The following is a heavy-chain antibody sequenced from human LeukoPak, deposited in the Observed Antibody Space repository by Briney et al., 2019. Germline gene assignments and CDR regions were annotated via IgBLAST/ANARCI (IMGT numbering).Heavy chain of an antibody. CDR2: ISYDGGNK. D-gene: IGHD3-22*01. V-gene: IGHV3-30*18. CDR1: GFTFSSSG. J-gene: IGHJ4*02. CDR3: AKEISYDSSVGFDY. Sequence: PGGSLRLSCAASGFTFSSSGMHWVRQAPGKGLEWVAVISYDGGNKYYADSVKGRFTISRDNSKNTLYLQMNSLRAEDTAVYYCAKEISYDSSVGFDYWGQGTLVTVSS.